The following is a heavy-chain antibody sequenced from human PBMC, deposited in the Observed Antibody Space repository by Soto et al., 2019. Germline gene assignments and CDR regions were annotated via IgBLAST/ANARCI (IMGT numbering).Heavy chain of an antibody. J-gene: IGHJ6*02. V-gene: IGHV3-30-3*01. D-gene: IGHD3-16*01. CDR2: ISYDGSNK. CDR3: ARDSNTHHGYYDYVWGPKGTGMDV. Sequence: GGSLRLSCAASGFTFSSYAMHWVRQAPGKGLEWVAVISYDGSNKYYADSVKGRFTISRDNSKNTLYLQMNSLRAEDTAVYYCARDSNTHHGYYDYVWGPKGTGMDVWGQGTTVTVSS. CDR1: GFTFSSYA.